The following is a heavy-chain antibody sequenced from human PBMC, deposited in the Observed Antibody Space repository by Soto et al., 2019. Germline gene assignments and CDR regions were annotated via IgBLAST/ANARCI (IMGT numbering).Heavy chain of an antibody. CDR1: GGSFSGYY. CDR2: INHSGST. V-gene: IGHV4-34*01. D-gene: IGHD2-8*01. J-gene: IGHJ4*02. CDR3: GRTIGRSMHTFDY. Sequence: PSETLSLTCAVYGGSFSGYYWSWIRQPPGKGLEWIGEINHSGSTNYNPSLKSRVTISVDTSKNQFSLKLSSVTAADTAVYYWGRTIGRSMHTFDYWGKGTLVTVSS.